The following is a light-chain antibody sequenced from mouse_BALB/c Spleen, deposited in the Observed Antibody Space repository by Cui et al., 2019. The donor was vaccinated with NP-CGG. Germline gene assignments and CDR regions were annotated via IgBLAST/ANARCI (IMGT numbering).Light chain of an antibody. J-gene: IGLJ3*01. CDR3: ALWYSNHFI. V-gene: IGLV1*01. Sequence: QAVVTQESALTTSPGETVKLTCRSSTGAVTTNNYANWVQEKPDHLFTGLIGGTNNRAPGVPARFSGSLIGDKAALTITGAQTEDEAIYFCALWYSNHFIFGSGTKVTVL. CDR2: GTN. CDR1: TGAVTTNNY.